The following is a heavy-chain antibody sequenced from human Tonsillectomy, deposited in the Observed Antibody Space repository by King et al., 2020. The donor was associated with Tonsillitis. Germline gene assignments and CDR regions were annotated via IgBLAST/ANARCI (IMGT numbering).Heavy chain of an antibody. V-gene: IGHV3-23*04. CDR3: AKLKFKKGYYDGSASSDYMDV. D-gene: IGHD3-22*01. CDR2: ISGSGATT. J-gene: IGHJ6*03. CDR1: GFTFRSYA. Sequence: EVQLVESGGGLVQRGGSLRLSCAVSGFTFRSYAMTWVRQAPGKGLEWVSGISGSGATTYYADSVKGRFAVSRDNSKNTLYLQMNSLTVEDTAVYYCAKLKFKKGYYDGSASSDYMDVWGKGTTVTVSS.